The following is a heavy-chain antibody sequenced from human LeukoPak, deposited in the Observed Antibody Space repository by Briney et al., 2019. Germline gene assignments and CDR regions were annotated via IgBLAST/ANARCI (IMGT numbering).Heavy chain of an antibody. V-gene: IGHV3-23*01. Sequence: PGGSLRLSCAASGFTFSSYAMSWVRQAPGKGLEWVSAISGSGGSTYYPDSVKGRFPISRDNPKNTLYLQMNSLRAEDTAVYYCAKGLVGGVKVSNYYYYYMDVWGKGTTVTVSS. D-gene: IGHD3-16*01. J-gene: IGHJ6*03. CDR2: ISGSGGST. CDR3: AKGLVGGVKVSNYYYYYMDV. CDR1: GFTFSSYA.